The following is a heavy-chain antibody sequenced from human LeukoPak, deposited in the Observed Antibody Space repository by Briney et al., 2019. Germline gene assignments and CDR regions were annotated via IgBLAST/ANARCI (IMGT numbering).Heavy chain of an antibody. J-gene: IGHJ5*02. Sequence: PGESLKISCKGSGYSFTSYWISWVRQTPGKGLEWMGRIHPSDSYTNYSPSFQGHVTISADKSISTAYLQWSSLKASDTAMYYCAPHRGGLEDLTFDPWGQGTLVTVSS. CDR3: APHRGGLEDLTFDP. CDR1: GYSFTSYW. D-gene: IGHD3-10*01. CDR2: IHPSDSYT. V-gene: IGHV5-10-1*01.